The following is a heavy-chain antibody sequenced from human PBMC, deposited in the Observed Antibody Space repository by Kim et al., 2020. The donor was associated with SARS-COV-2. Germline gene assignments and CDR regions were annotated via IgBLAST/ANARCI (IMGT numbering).Heavy chain of an antibody. V-gene: IGHV3-74*01. Sequence: GGSLRLSCAASGFTFSSYWMHWVRQAPGKGLVWVSRINSDGSSTSYADSVKGRFTISRDNAKNTLYLQMNSLRAEDTAVYYCARGLYSGSYYVAVWSSKYYYGMDVWGQGTTVTVSS. CDR1: GFTFSSYW. CDR2: INSDGSST. J-gene: IGHJ6*02. CDR3: ARGLYSGSYYVAVWSSKYYYGMDV. D-gene: IGHD1-26*01.